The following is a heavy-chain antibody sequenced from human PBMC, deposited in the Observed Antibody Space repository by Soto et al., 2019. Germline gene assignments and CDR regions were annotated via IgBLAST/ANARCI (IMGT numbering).Heavy chain of an antibody. CDR1: GYSFTSYW. CDR3: ARGSVVHYYYYGMGV. D-gene: IGHD2-2*01. CDR2: IYPGDSDT. Sequence: PGESLKISCKGSGYSFTSYWIGWVRQMPGKGLEWMGIIYPGDSDTRYSPSFQGQVTISADKSIGTAYLQWSSLKASDTAMYYCARGSVVHYYYYGMGVWGQGTTVTVSS. J-gene: IGHJ6*02. V-gene: IGHV5-51*01.